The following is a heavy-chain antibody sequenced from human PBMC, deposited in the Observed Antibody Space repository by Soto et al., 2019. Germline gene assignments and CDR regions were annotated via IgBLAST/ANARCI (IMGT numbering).Heavy chain of an antibody. Sequence: QVQLQESGPGLVKPSETLSLTCTVSGGSISSYYWSWIRQPPGKGLEWIGYIYYSGSTNYNPSLQRRVTLSVDTSKNQFSLKLSSVTAADTAVYYCARESILYCSGGSCYSGMIDPWGQGTLVTVSS. CDR2: IYYSGST. D-gene: IGHD2-15*01. CDR3: ARESILYCSGGSCYSGMIDP. J-gene: IGHJ5*02. V-gene: IGHV4-59*01. CDR1: GGSISSYY.